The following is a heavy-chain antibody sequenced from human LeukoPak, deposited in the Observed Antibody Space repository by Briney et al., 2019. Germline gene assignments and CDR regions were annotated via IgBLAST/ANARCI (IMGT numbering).Heavy chain of an antibody. CDR1: RFSFSTYA. D-gene: IGHD3-10*01. Sequence: GGSLRLSCAGSRFSFSTYAMYWVRQAPGKGLEWVAVISRDGSNKYYADSVKGRFTISRDNPKNTLCLQMSGLRAEDTAVYYCAKGEMSTVRGVIVDWGQGTLVTVSS. V-gene: IGHV3-30*18. J-gene: IGHJ4*02. CDR2: ISRDGSNK. CDR3: AKGEMSTVRGVIVD.